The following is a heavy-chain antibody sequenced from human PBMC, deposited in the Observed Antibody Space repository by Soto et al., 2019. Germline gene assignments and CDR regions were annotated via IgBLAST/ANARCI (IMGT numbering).Heavy chain of an antibody. D-gene: IGHD6-6*01. Sequence: PGGSLRLSFTTSGFPFSSYNMNWVRQAPGKGLEWVSSITSSSSYIFYADSVKGRFTISRDNAKNSLYLEMNTLRAEDTAGYYCAREFVAARLPFDSGGQGTLVTVSS. J-gene: IGHJ4*02. V-gene: IGHV3-21*01. CDR3: AREFVAARLPFDS. CDR2: ITSSSSYI. CDR1: GFPFSSYN.